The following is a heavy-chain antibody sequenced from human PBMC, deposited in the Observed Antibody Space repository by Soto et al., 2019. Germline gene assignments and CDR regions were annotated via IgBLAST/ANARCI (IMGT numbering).Heavy chain of an antibody. J-gene: IGHJ5*02. CDR1: GGTISNYV. V-gene: IGHV1-69*13. CDR2: IIPIFGTA. D-gene: IGHD2-15*01. CDR3: ATEGCGGGWSGH. Sequence: SVKVSCKASGGTISNYVINWVRQAPGQGPEWMGGIIPIFGTANYAQKFQGRVTITADEATSTAHMELSSLRFEDTAVYYCATEGCGGGWSGHWGQGALVTVSS.